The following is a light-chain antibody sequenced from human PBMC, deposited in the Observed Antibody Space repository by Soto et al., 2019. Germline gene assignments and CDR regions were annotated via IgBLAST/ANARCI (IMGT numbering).Light chain of an antibody. CDR1: QSVSSN. CDR3: QQYDNWPRT. Sequence: EIVMTQSPATLSVSPGERATLSCRASQSVSSNLGWYQQKPGQGPRLLIYGASTRATGIPARFSGSGSGTEFTLTISGLQSEDFAVYYCQQYDNWPRTFGQGTRVEIK. CDR2: GAS. V-gene: IGKV3-15*01. J-gene: IGKJ1*01.